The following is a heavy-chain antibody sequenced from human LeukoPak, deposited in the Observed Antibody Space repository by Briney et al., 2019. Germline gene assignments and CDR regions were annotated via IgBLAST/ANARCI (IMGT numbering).Heavy chain of an antibody. CDR3: ARECGGDCYYSFDY. Sequence: GGSLRLSCAASGFTLSSYDMHWVRQPTGKGLEWVSAIGTAGDTYYSHSVKGRFTISRDNAKNSLYLQMNSLRAEDTAVYYCARECGGDCYYSFDYWGQGTLVTVSS. D-gene: IGHD2-21*02. CDR1: GFTLSSYD. CDR2: IGTAGDT. J-gene: IGHJ4*02. V-gene: IGHV3-13*01.